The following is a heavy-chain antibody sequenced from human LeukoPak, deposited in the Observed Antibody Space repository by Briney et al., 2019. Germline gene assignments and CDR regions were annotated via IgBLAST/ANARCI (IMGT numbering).Heavy chain of an antibody. Sequence: GGSLRLSCAASGFTFSSYAMHWVRQAPGKGLEWVAVISYDGSNKYYADSVKGRFTISRDNSKNTLYLQMNSLRAEDTAVYYCANSYGDYYFDYWGQGTLVTVSS. J-gene: IGHJ4*02. CDR3: ANSYGDYYFDY. CDR1: GFTFSSYA. V-gene: IGHV3-30*04. CDR2: ISYDGSNK. D-gene: IGHD4-17*01.